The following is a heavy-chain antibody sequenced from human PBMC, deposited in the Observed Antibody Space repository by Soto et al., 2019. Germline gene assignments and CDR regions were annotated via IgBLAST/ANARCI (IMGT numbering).Heavy chain of an antibody. V-gene: IGHV4-34*01. CDR2: INHSGST. D-gene: IGHD2-15*01. J-gene: IGHJ4*02. Sequence: SETLSLTCAVYGGSFSGYYWSWIRQPPGKGLEWIGEINHSGSTNYNPSLKSRVTISVDTSKNQFSLKLSSVTAADTAVYYCARGQGYCSCGSCWPYYFAYWGQGTLVPVSS. CDR3: ARGQGYCSCGSCWPYYFAY. CDR1: GGSFSGYY.